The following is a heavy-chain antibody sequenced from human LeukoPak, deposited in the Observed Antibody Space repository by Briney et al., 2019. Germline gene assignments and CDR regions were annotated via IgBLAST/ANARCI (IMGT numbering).Heavy chain of an antibody. CDR3: ARDRIAARSLDY. CDR1: GYTFTSYG. J-gene: IGHJ4*02. CDR2: ISAYNGNT. V-gene: IGHV1-18*01. D-gene: IGHD6-6*01. Sequence: ASVKVSCKASGYTFTSYGISWVRQAPGQGLEWMGWISAYNGNTNYAQKLQGRVTMATDTSTSTAYMELRSLRSDDTAVYYCARDRIAARSLDYWGQGTLVTVSS.